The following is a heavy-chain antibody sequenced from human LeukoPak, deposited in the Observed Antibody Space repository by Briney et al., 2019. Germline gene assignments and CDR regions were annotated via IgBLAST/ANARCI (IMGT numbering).Heavy chain of an antibody. D-gene: IGHD3-22*01. J-gene: IGHJ4*02. CDR1: GYTLTGYY. CDR2: INPNSGGT. Sequence: ASVKDSCKASGYTLTGYYMHWVRQAPGQGLEWMGRINPNSGGTNYAQKFQGRVTMTRDTSISTAYMELSRLRSDDTAVYYCARGTYYYDSSGYFDYWGQGTLVTVSS. CDR3: ARGTYYYDSSGYFDY. V-gene: IGHV1-2*06.